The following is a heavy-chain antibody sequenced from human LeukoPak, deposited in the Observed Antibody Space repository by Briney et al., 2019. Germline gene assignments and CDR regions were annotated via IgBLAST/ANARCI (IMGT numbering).Heavy chain of an antibody. CDR3: ARDSAGNDY. Sequence: GGSLRLSCAASGFTFSTYWMSWVRQAPGKGLEWVANIKQDGSEKYYVDSVKGRFTISKDNAKNSLYLQMNSLRAEDTAMYYCARDSAGNDYWGQGTLVTVSS. CDR1: GFTFSTYW. V-gene: IGHV3-7*01. CDR2: IKQDGSEK. D-gene: IGHD6-13*01. J-gene: IGHJ4*02.